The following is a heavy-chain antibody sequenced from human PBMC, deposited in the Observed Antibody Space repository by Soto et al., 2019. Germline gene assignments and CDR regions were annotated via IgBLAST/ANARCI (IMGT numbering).Heavy chain of an antibody. CDR3: ARQIYDSDTGPNFQYYFDS. D-gene: IGHD3-22*01. J-gene: IGHJ4*02. V-gene: IGHV5-10-1*01. CDR1: GYSFAGYW. CDR2: IDPSDSQT. Sequence: GESLKISCKGSGYSFAGYWITWVRQKPGKGLEWMGRIDPSDSQTYYSPSFRGHVTISVTKSITTVFLQWSSLRASDTAMYYCARQIYDSDTGPNFQYYFDSWGQGTPVTVPS.